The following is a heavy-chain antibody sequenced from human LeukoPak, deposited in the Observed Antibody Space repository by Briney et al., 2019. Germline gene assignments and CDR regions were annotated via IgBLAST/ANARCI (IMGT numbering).Heavy chain of an antibody. J-gene: IGHJ4*02. CDR3: ARDQRVGAIDY. Sequence: PSETLSLTCTVSGGSISNGGYYWSWIRQHPGKGLEWIGYIYYSGSTYYNPSLKSRVTISVDTSKNQFSLKLSSVTAADTAVYYCARDQRVGAIDYWGQGTLVTVSS. CDR2: IYYSGST. CDR1: GGSISNGGYY. D-gene: IGHD1-26*01. V-gene: IGHV4-31*03.